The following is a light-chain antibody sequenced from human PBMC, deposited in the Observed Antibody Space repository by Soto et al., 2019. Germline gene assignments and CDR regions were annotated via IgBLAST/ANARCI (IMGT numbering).Light chain of an antibody. CDR1: SSDVGGSNF. CDR3: VSFTSSTTYV. J-gene: IGLJ1*01. Sequence: QSVLTQPASVSASPGQSITISCTGTSSDVGGSNFVSWYQQHPGKPPKLIIYDVATRPSGVSNRFFGSKSGSTASLIISRLQTEDEADYYCVSFTSSTTYVFGSGTKLTVL. V-gene: IGLV2-14*03. CDR2: DVA.